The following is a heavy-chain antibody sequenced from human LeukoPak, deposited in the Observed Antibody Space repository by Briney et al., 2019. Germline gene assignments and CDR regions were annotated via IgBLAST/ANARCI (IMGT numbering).Heavy chain of an antibody. CDR2: IYYSGLT. CDR3: ARALGSGWSQRE. J-gene: IGHJ4*02. Sequence: SETLSLTCAVSGGSIRSSSYYWGWLRQPPGKGLAWIGSIYYSGLTYYSPSLKSRVSMALDTSKNRVSLKLTSVTAADTAVYYCARALGSGWSQREWGQGTLVTVLS. V-gene: IGHV4-39*07. CDR1: GGSIRSSSYY. D-gene: IGHD6-19*01.